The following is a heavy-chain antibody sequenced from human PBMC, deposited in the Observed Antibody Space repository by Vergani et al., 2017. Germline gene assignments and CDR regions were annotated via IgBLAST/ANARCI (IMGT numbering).Heavy chain of an antibody. CDR2: ISGPGLST. V-gene: IGHV3-23*01. Sequence: EVHLLESGGGLVQSGGSLRLSCAASGFTFSNSAVSWVRQAPGRGLAWVSSISGPGLSTYYADSVKGRFSISRDNSKNTLYLQMNSLTAEDTAIYYCAGPQGTSAYYYGGFDYWGQGILVTVSS. CDR3: AGPQGTSAYYYGGFDY. J-gene: IGHJ4*02. CDR1: GFTFSNSA. D-gene: IGHD3-22*01.